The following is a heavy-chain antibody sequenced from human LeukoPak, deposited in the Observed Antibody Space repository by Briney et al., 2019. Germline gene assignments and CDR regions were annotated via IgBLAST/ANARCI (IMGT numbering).Heavy chain of an antibody. CDR2: INPSGGST. CDR1: GYTFTSYY. D-gene: IGHD3-22*01. J-gene: IGHJ5*02. Sequence: ASVKVSCKASGYTFTSYYMHWVRQAPGQGLEWMGIINPSGGSTSYAQKFQGRVTMTRDTSTSTVYIELSSLRSGDTAVYYCARGYDSSGYYSSRFDPWGQGTLVTVSS. CDR3: ARGYDSSGYYSSRFDP. V-gene: IGHV1-46*01.